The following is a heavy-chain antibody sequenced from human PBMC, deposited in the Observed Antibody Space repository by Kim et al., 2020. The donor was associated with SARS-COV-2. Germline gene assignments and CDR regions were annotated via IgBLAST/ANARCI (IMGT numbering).Heavy chain of an antibody. CDR1: GYTFTSYY. J-gene: IGHJ6*02. D-gene: IGHD2-2*01. CDR3: ASPLEHCSSTSCFHYGMDV. CDR2: INPSGGST. V-gene: IGHV1-46*01. Sequence: ASVKVSCKASGYTFTSYYMHWVRQAPGQGLEWMGIINPSGGSTSYAQKFQGRVTMTRDTSTSTVYMELSSLRSEDTAVYYCASPLEHCSSTSCFHYGMDVWGQGTTVTVSS.